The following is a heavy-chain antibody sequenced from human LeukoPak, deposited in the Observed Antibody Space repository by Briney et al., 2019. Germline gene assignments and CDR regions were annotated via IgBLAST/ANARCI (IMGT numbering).Heavy chain of an antibody. J-gene: IGHJ4*02. V-gene: IGHV1-2*02. Sequence: GASVKVSCKASGYTFTSHYMHWVRQAPGQGLEWMGWINPNSGGTNYAQKFQGRVTLTRDTSISTAYMELSRLRSDGTAVYYCARVRNYYDSSGYLYYFDYWGQGTLVTVSS. CDR2: INPNSGGT. D-gene: IGHD3-22*01. CDR3: ARVRNYYDSSGYLYYFDY. CDR1: GYTFTSHY.